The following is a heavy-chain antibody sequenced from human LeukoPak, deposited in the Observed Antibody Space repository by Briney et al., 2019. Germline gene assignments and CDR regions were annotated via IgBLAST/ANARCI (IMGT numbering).Heavy chain of an antibody. J-gene: IGHJ4*02. V-gene: IGHV3-66*01. CDR1: GFTFSSYA. Sequence: GGSLRLSCAASGFTFSSYAMHWVRQAPGKGLEWVSIIYSGGSTYYADSVKGRFTISRDNSKNTLYLQMNSLRAEDTAVYYCARGSGYYLSDFDYWGQGTLVTVSS. D-gene: IGHD3-3*01. CDR3: ARGSGYYLSDFDY. CDR2: IYSGGST.